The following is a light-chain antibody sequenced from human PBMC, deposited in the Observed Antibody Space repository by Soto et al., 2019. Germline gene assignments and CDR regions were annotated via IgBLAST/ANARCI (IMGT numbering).Light chain of an antibody. Sequence: QSALTQPASVSGSPGQSITISCTGTSSDVGGYNYVSWYQQHPGKAPKLMIYDVSNRPSGVSNRFSGSKSGNTASLMISGLQAEDEADYYCGSYTPSGILVFGGGTKLTVL. CDR1: SSDVGGYNY. J-gene: IGLJ2*01. CDR3: GSYTPSGILV. CDR2: DVS. V-gene: IGLV2-14*01.